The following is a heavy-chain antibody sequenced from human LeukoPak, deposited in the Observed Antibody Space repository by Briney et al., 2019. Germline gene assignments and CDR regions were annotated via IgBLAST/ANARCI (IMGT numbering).Heavy chain of an antibody. V-gene: IGHV1-69*01. D-gene: IGHD3-22*01. J-gene: IGHJ4*02. CDR1: GGSFSSYA. CDR2: ILPIVNTA. CDR3: ARRCDYYDSSGYYYFDY. Sequence: ASVKVSCKASGGSFSSYAISWVRQAPGQGLEWMGGILPIVNTADYAQKFQGRVTITADESTSTAYMDLSSLRSDDTAVYYCARRCDYYDSSGYYYFDYWGQGTLVTVSS.